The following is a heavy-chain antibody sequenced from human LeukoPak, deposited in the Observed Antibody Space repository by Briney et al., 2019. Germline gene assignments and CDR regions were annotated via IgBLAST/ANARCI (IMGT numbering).Heavy chain of an antibody. CDR1: GFTFNRYT. CDR2: ISDSGDT. D-gene: IGHD2-2*01. V-gene: IGHV3-23*01. CDR3: ARELEGSSIRWLDP. Sequence: GGSLRLSCAASGFTFNRYTMSWVRQAPAKGLEWVSAISDSGDTYYTDSVEGRFTISRDDSKKTLWLQMSSLRAEDTAVYYCARELEGSSIRWLDPWGQGILVTVSS. J-gene: IGHJ5*02.